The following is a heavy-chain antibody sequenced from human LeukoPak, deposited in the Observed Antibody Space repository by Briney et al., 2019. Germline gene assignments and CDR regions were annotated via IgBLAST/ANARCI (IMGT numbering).Heavy chain of an antibody. J-gene: IGHJ4*02. Sequence: PGGSLRLSCAASGFTFDDYAMHWVRQAPGKGLEWVSSISSSSSYIYYADSVKGRFTISRDNAKNSLYLQMNSLRAEDTAVYYCARDSPEISKTGFDYWGQGTLVTVSS. CDR2: ISSSSSYI. CDR1: GFTFDDYA. D-gene: IGHD4-11*01. V-gene: IGHV3-21*01. CDR3: ARDSPEISKTGFDY.